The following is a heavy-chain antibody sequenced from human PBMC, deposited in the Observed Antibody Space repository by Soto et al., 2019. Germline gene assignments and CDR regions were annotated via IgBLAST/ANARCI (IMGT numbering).Heavy chain of an antibody. J-gene: IGHJ5*02. CDR1: GYTFISYY. D-gene: IGHD2-21*02. CDR2: INPSGGST. Sequence: QVQLVQSGAEVKKPGASVKVSCKASGYTFISYYMHWVRQAPGQGLEWMGIINPSGGSTSYAQKFQGRVTMTRETSTSTVYMELSSLRSEDTAVYYCARGGVLTAIPEYNWFDPWGQGTLVTVSS. CDR3: ARGGVLTAIPEYNWFDP. V-gene: IGHV1-46*01.